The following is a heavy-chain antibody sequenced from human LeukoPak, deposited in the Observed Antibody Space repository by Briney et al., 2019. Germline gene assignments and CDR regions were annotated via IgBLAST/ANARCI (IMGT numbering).Heavy chain of an antibody. Sequence: SVTVSCKATGGTFSSYAISWVRQAPGQGLEWMGGLIPIFGTANYAQKFQGRVTITTDESTSTAYMELSSLRSEDTAVYYCAILELRKDYYYYMDVWGKGTTVTVSS. CDR3: AILELRKDYYYYMDV. D-gene: IGHD1-26*01. CDR1: GGTFSSYA. CDR2: LIPIFGTA. V-gene: IGHV1-69*05. J-gene: IGHJ6*03.